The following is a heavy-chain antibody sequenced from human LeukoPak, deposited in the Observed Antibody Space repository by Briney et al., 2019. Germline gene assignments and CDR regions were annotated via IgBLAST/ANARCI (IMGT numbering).Heavy chain of an antibody. CDR2: IIPILGIA. J-gene: IGHJ4*02. D-gene: IGHD5-18*01. CDR3: ARDRVDTAMVPFDY. Sequence: GASVNVSCKASGGTFSSYAISWVRQAPGQGLEWMGRIIPILGIANYAQKFQGRVTITADKSTSTAYMELSSLRSEDTAVYYCARDRVDTAMVPFDYWGQGTLVTVSS. CDR1: GGTFSSYA. V-gene: IGHV1-69*04.